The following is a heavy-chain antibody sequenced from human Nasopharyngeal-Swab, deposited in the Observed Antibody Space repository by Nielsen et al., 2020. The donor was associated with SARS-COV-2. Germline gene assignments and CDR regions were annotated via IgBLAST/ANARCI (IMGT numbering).Heavy chain of an antibody. CDR2: ISSSGSTI. CDR1: GFTFSDYY. CDR3: AAAIWFGELLGSY. J-gene: IGHJ4*02. Sequence: GGSLRLSCAASGFTFSDYYMSWIRQAPGKGLEWVSYISSSGSTIYYADSVKGRFTISRDNAKNSLYLQMNSLRAEDTAVYYCAAAIWFGELLGSYWGRGTPVTVSS. V-gene: IGHV3-11*01. D-gene: IGHD3-10*01.